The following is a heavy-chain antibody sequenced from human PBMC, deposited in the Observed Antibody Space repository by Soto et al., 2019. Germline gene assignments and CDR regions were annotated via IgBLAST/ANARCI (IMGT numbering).Heavy chain of an antibody. V-gene: IGHV4-30-2*01. CDR2: ISQSGSA. Sequence: QLQLQESGSGLVKPSQTLSLTCVVSGGPISSGGYSWTWIRQPPGRGLEWIGYISQSGSADYNPSLKSRVTISVDTSKNQFSLRLSSVTAADTAVYYCATDRNGLGGIDFWGQGILVIVSS. CDR3: ATDRNGLGGIDF. J-gene: IGHJ4*02. CDR1: GGPISSGGYS. D-gene: IGHD1-1*01.